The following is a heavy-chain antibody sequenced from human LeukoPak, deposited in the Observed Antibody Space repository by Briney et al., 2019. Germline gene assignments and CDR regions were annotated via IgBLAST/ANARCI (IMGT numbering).Heavy chain of an antibody. D-gene: IGHD6-13*01. J-gene: IGHJ4*02. CDR2: MNQDGSEK. CDR3: ARSDSSSWYSLHDY. CDR1: GFPFSSYW. V-gene: IGHV3-7*01. Sequence: GGSLRLSCAASGFPFSSYWMTWVRQAPGKGLEWVANMNQDGSEKYHVDSVKDRFTISRDNAKNSLYLQMNSLRAEDTAVYYCARSDSSSWYSLHDYWGQGTLVTVSS.